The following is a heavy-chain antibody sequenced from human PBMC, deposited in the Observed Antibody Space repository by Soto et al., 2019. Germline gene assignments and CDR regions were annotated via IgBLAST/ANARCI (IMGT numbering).Heavy chain of an antibody. CDR3: ARDLHCSGGSCFYYYYYGMDV. CDR2: ISSSSSTI. Sequence: GGSMRLACAASGFTFSSYSMNWVRQAQGKGLEWVSYISSSSSTIYYADSVKGRFTISRDNAKNSLYLQMNSLRDADTAVYYCARDLHCSGGSCFYYYYYGMDVWGQGTTVTVSS. D-gene: IGHD2-15*01. CDR1: GFTFSSYS. V-gene: IGHV3-48*02. J-gene: IGHJ6*02.